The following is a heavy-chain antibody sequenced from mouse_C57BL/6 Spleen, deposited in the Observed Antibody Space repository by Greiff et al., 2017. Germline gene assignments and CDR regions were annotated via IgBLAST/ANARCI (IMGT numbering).Heavy chain of an antibody. V-gene: IGHV1-80*01. CDR1: GYAFSSYW. CDR3: ARTYYSNYVNYAMDY. Sequence: QVQLKESGAELVKPGASVKISCKASGYAFSSYWMNWVKQRPGKGLEWIGQIYPGDGDTNYNGKFKGKATLTADKSSSTAYMQLSSLTSEDSAVYFCARTYYSNYVNYAMDYWGQGTSVTVSS. J-gene: IGHJ4*01. CDR2: IYPGDGDT. D-gene: IGHD2-5*01.